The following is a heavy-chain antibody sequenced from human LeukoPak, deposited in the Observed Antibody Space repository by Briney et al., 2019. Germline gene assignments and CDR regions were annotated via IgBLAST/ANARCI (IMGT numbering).Heavy chain of an antibody. V-gene: IGHV3-64D*06. J-gene: IGHJ4*02. CDR1: GFTFSSYT. Sequence: GGSLRLSCPASGFTFSSYTVHWVRQAPGKGLEFVSAITSTGGNTYYADPVTGRFTLSRDNSKNTLYLQMSSLRAEDTAVYYCVIVRGYFDSSGTDYWGQGTLVTVSS. D-gene: IGHD3-9*01. CDR2: ITSTGGNT. CDR3: VIVRGYFDSSGTDY.